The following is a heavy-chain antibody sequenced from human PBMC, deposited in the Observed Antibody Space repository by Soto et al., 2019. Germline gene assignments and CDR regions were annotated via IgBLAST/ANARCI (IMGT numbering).Heavy chain of an antibody. CDR1: GYTFTSYY. CDR2: INPSGGST. Sequence: ASVKVSCKSSGYTFTSYYMHWVRQAPGQGLEWMGIINPSGGSTGYAQKFQGRVTMTRDTSTSTVYMELSSVRSEDTAVYYCVREWEAAGYYYGMDVWGQINKVTVSS. J-gene: IGHJ6*02. D-gene: IGHD6-13*01. V-gene: IGHV1-46*01. CDR3: VREWEAAGYYYGMDV.